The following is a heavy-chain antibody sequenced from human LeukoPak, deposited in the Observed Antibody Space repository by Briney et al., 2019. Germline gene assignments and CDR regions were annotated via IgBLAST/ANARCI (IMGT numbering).Heavy chain of an antibody. D-gene: IGHD1-1*01. CDR2: ISGSGDST. J-gene: IGHJ4*02. CDR3: AKSIGTHD. V-gene: IGHV3-23*01. CDR1: GFTFSSYG. Sequence: PGGSLRLSCAASGFTFSSYGLNWVRQAPGKGLEWVSVISGSGDSTYYADSVKGRFTISRDNSKNTLYLQMNSLRAEDTALYYCAKSIGTHDWGQGTLVTVSS.